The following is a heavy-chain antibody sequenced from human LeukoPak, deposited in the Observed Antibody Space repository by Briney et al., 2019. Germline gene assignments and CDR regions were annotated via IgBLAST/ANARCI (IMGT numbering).Heavy chain of an antibody. Sequence: SETLSLTCTVSGGSVSSDSYYWSWIRQPPEKGLEYIGYIHYSGSTDYNPSLKSRVTISLDTSKNQFSLKVTSVIAADTAAYYCARLEPLATVASYWYHPLDVWGQGTTVTVS. CDR1: GGSVSSDSYY. V-gene: IGHV4-61*01. J-gene: IGHJ6*02. D-gene: IGHD1-26*01. CDR3: ARLEPLATVASYWYHPLDV. CDR2: IHYSGST.